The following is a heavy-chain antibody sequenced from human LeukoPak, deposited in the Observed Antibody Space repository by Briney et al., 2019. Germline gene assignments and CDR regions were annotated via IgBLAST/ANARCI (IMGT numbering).Heavy chain of an antibody. J-gene: IGHJ4*02. CDR2: ISGNSGST. D-gene: IGHD1-14*01. CDR3: ASIHQDY. Sequence: GGSLRLSCAASGFTFRSYAMTWVRQTPGKGLEWVSSISGNSGSTYYADSVKGRFTISRDNSKNTLYLQMNSLRAEDTAVYYCASIHQDYWGQGTLVTVSS. V-gene: IGHV3-23*01. CDR1: GFTFRSYA.